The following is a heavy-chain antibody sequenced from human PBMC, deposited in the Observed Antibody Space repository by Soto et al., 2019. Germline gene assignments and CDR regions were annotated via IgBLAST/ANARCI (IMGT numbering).Heavy chain of an antibody. J-gene: IGHJ6*02. V-gene: IGHV3-23*01. D-gene: IGHD2-2*01. CDR1: GFMSSSFA. CDR2: TRSNGEHT. CDR3: AKDSKSVSVSAARVYGMDV. Sequence: GGSLRLSCAVSGFMSSSFAMTWVRQAPVKGREWVSTTRSNGEHTYYADSVKGRFTVSRDNSKNTLFLEMSSLRAEDSAIYYCAKDSKSVSVSAARVYGMDVWGQGTTVTVSS.